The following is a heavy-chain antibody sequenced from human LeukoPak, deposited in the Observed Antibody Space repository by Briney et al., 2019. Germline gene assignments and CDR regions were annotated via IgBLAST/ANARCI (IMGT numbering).Heavy chain of an antibody. D-gene: IGHD1-26*01. CDR2: IYPGDSDT. CDR1: GYSFTSYW. J-gene: IGHJ4*02. V-gene: IGHV5-51*01. CDR3: ARHQIQGATNSHFDY. Sequence: GESLKISCKGSGYSFTSYWIGWVRQMPGKGLEWMGIIYPGDSDTRYSPSFQGQVTISADKSISTAYLQWSSLKASDTAMYYCARHQIQGATNSHFDYWGQGTLVTVSS.